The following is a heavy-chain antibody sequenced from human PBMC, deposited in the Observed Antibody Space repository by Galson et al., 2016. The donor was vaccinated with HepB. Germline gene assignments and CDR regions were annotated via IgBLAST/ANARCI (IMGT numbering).Heavy chain of an antibody. V-gene: IGHV4-4*02. D-gene: IGHD3-22*01. Sequence: SETLSLTCTVSGGSISSSNWWSWVRQPPGKGLEWIGDVFHNGNTNYKSSLKSRVTISVDKSKNQFSLNLTSVTAADTAVYYCARADSSSYGYYFQHWGQGTLVTVSS. J-gene: IGHJ1*01. CDR3: ARADSSSYGYYFQH. CDR2: VFHNGNT. CDR1: GGSISSSNW.